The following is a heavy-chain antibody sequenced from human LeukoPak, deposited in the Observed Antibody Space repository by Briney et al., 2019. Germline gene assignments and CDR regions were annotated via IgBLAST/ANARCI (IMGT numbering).Heavy chain of an antibody. D-gene: IGHD2-2*01. CDR2: INPNSGGT. J-gene: IGHJ5*02. CDR1: GYTFTGYY. V-gene: IGHV1-2*06. Sequence: ASVKVSCKASGYTFTGYYMQWVRQAPGQGLEWMGRINPNSGGTNYAQNFQGRVTMTRDTSISTAYMELSRLTSDDTAVYYCTKSSTRNENWFDPWGQGTLVTVSS. CDR3: TKSSTRNENWFDP.